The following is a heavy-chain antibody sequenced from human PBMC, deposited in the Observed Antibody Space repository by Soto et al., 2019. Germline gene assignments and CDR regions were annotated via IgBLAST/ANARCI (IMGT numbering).Heavy chain of an antibody. CDR1: GGSISSGGYY. CDR2: IYYSGST. J-gene: IGHJ4*02. Sequence: ASETLSLTCTVSGGSISSGGYYWSWIRQHPGKGLEWIGYIYYSGSTYYNPSLKSRVTISVDTSKNQFSLKLSSVTAADTAVYYCARDSAFWSGYMFDYWGQGTLVTVSS. D-gene: IGHD3-3*01. CDR3: ARDSAFWSGYMFDY. V-gene: IGHV4-31*03.